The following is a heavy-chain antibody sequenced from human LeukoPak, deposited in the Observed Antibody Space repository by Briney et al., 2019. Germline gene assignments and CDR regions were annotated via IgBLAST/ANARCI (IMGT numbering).Heavy chain of an antibody. CDR1: GGSISSYY. V-gene: IGHV4-59*08. D-gene: IGHD4-23*01. Sequence: SETLSPTCTVSGGSISSYYWSWIRQPPGKGLEWIGYIYYSGSTNYNPSLKSRVTISVDTSKNQFSLKLSSVTAADTAVYYCASYDYGGNSGWFDPWGQGTLVTVSS. CDR3: ASYDYGGNSGWFDP. CDR2: IYYSGST. J-gene: IGHJ5*02.